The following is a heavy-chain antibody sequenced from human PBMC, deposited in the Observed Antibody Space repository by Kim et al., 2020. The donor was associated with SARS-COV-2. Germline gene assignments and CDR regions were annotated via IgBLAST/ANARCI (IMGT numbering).Heavy chain of an antibody. CDR2: INSDGSST. J-gene: IGHJ6*02. V-gene: IGHV3-74*01. CDR3: ARAGYYYDSSGYYRSYYYYGMDV. D-gene: IGHD3-22*01. Sequence: GGSLRLSCAASGFTFSSYCMHWVRQAPGKGLVWVSRINSDGSSTSYADSVKGRFTISRDNAKNTLYLQMNSLRAEDTAVYYCARAGYYYDSSGYYRSYYYYGMDVWGQGTTVTVSS. CDR1: GFTFSSYC.